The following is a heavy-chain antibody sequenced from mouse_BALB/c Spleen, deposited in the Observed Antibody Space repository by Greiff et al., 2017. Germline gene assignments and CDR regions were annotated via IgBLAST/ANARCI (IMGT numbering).Heavy chain of an antibody. CDR2: ISSGSSTI. Sequence: EVMLVESGGGLVQPGGSRKLSCAASGFTFSSFGMHWVRQAPEKGLEWVAYISSGSSTIYYADTVKGRFTISRDNPKNTLFLQMTSLRSEDTAMYYCARSDDGFLPGFAYWGQGTLVTVSA. V-gene: IGHV5-17*02. J-gene: IGHJ3*01. D-gene: IGHD2-3*01. CDR3: ARSDDGFLPGFAY. CDR1: GFTFSSFG.